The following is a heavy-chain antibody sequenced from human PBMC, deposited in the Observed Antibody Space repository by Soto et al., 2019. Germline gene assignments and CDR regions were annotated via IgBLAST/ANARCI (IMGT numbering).Heavy chain of an antibody. CDR2: ISGSGGTT. D-gene: IGHD2-15*01. CDR3: ARGGAKSKLLPFDY. J-gene: IGHJ4*02. CDR1: GFTFSTSG. V-gene: IGHV3-23*01. Sequence: GGSLRLSCAASGFTFSTSGMSCVRQAPGKGLEWVSTISGSGGTTYYADSVKGRFTISRDNSKNTLYLQMNSLRAEDTAVYYCARGGAKSKLLPFDYWGQGTLVTVSS.